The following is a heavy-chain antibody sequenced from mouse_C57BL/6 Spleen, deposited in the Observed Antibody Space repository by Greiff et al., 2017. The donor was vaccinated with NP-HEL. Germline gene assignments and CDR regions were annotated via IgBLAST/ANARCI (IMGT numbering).Heavy chain of an antibody. J-gene: IGHJ2*01. CDR1: GYAFSSSW. V-gene: IGHV1-82*01. CDR3: AQTAQAPWDY. Sequence: QVQLQQSGPELVKPGASVKISCKASGYAFSSSWMNWVKQRPGKGLEWIGRIYPGDGDTNYNGKFKGKATLTADKSSSTAYMQLSSLTSEDSAVYFCAQTAQAPWDYWGQGTTLTVSS. CDR2: IYPGDGDT. D-gene: IGHD3-2*02.